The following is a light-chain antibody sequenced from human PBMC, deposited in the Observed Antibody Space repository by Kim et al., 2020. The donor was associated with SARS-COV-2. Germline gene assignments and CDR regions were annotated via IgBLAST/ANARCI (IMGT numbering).Light chain of an antibody. CDR3: QQSNSLPRT. CDR2: AAS. J-gene: IGKJ2*01. CDR1: QDVSSW. V-gene: IGKV1-12*01. Sequence: SASVGDRVTIPWRASQDVSSWLAWYQQKPRKAPKVLIYAASSLRSWVPSRFSGSGSGTDFTLTISNLQPEDFATYYCQQSNSLPRTFGQGTKLEI.